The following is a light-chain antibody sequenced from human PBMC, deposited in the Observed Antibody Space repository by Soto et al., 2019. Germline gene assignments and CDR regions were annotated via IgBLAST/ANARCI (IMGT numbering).Light chain of an antibody. V-gene: IGLV6-57*02. J-gene: IGLJ3*02. CDR2: EDN. Sequence: NFMLTQPHSVSESPGKTVTISCTGSSGSIASNYVQWYQQRPGSAPTTVIYEDNKRPSGVPDRFSGSVDTSSNSASLIISGLKTEAEADYYCQSHDTTNVVFGRGTKVTVL. CDR1: SGSIASNY. CDR3: QSHDTTNVV.